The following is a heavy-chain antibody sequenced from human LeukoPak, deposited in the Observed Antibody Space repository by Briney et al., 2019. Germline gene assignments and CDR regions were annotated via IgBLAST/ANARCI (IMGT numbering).Heavy chain of an antibody. V-gene: IGHV3-7*01. Sequence: GGSLRLSCAASGFTFSSYWMSWVRQAPGKGLEWVANIKQDGSEKYYVDSVKGRFTISRDNAKNSLYLQMNSLRAEDTAVYYCARRGPMATGYYYYYMDVWGKGTTVTVSS. CDR2: IKQDGSEK. D-gene: IGHD3-10*01. J-gene: IGHJ6*03. CDR3: ARRGPMATGYYYYYMDV. CDR1: GFTFSSYW.